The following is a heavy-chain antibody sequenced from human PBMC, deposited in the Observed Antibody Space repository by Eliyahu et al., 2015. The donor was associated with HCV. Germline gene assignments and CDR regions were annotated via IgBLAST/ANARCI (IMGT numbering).Heavy chain of an antibody. CDR2: INQSGST. CDR3: ARGERFVPHYGMDV. V-gene: IGHV4-34*01. Sequence: QVQLQQWGAGLLKPSETLSLTCXVYXGSFSGYYWSWXRQPPGKGLEWIGEINQSGSTNHNPSLKSRVTISVDTXRNQFSLKLRSVTAADTAVYYCARGERFVPHYGMDVWGQGTTVTVSS. D-gene: IGHD5-24*01. CDR1: XGSFSGYY. J-gene: IGHJ6*02.